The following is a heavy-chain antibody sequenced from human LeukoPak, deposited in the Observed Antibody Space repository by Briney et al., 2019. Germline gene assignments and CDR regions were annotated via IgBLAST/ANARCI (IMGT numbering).Heavy chain of an antibody. CDR2: ISSSSSTI. CDR1: GFTFSSYS. CDR3: VRDTGGRGWFDP. Sequence: GGSLRLSCAASGFTFSSYSMNWVRQAPGKGLEWVSYISSSSSTIYYADSMKGRFTISRDNAKNSLFLQMNSLRAEDTAVYYCVRDTGGRGWFDPWGQGTLVTVSS. V-gene: IGHV3-48*01. J-gene: IGHJ5*02. D-gene: IGHD2-8*02.